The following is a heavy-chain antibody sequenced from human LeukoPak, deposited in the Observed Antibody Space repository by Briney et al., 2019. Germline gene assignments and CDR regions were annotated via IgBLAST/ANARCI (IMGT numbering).Heavy chain of an antibody. J-gene: IGHJ3*01. CDR2: IRDDGSTK. CDR3: AKVGSNSWGIFDV. Sequence: PGGSLRLSCAASGFIFRSYGIHRGRQAPGRGLEWVAFIRDDGSTKYYADSVKGRFTISRDNSKNTLYLQMNSLRVDDTAIYYCAKVGSNSWGIFDVWGQGTMVTVSS. D-gene: IGHD6-13*01. V-gene: IGHV3-30*02. CDR1: GFIFRSYG.